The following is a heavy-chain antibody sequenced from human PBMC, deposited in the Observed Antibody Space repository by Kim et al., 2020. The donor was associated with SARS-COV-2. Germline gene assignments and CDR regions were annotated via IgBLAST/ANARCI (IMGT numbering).Heavy chain of an antibody. CDR1: GGSFSGYY. CDR2: INHSGST. V-gene: IGHV4-34*01. CDR3: ARGLPRGYYYYYYGMDV. Sequence: SETLSLTCAVYGGSFSGYYWSWIRQPPGKGLEWIGEINHSGSTNYNPSLKSRVTISVDTSKNQFSLKLSSVTAADTAVYYCARGLPRGYYYYYYGMDVWGQGTTVTVSS. J-gene: IGHJ6*02. D-gene: IGHD3-10*01.